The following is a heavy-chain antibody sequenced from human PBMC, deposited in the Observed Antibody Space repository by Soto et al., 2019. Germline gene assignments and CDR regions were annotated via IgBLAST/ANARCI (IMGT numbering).Heavy chain of an antibody. D-gene: IGHD3-22*01. CDR3: ARDYYANSGYFDY. CDR2: ISARNGNT. Sequence: ASVKVSCKSSGYTFTDYGISWLRQAPGQGLEWMGWISARNGNTDYAQKFQGRLTMTTDSSTTTAYMELRSLRSDDTAVYYCARDYYANSGYFDYWGQGTXVTVSS. CDR1: GYTFTDYG. V-gene: IGHV1-18*01. J-gene: IGHJ4*02.